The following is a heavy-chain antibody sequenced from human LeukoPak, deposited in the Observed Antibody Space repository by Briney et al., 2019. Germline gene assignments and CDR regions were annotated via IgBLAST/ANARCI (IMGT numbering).Heavy chain of an antibody. D-gene: IGHD2-2*01. CDR1: GYTFTSYD. J-gene: IGHJ4*02. CDR3: ASPGKLGYCSSTSCFDY. CDR2: MNPNSGNT. Sequence: ASVKVSCKASGYTFTSYDINWVRQATGQGLEWMGWMNPNSGNTGYAQKFQGRVTITRNTSISTAYMELSSLRSEDTAVYYCASPGKLGYCSSTSCFDYWGQGTLVTVSS. V-gene: IGHV1-8*03.